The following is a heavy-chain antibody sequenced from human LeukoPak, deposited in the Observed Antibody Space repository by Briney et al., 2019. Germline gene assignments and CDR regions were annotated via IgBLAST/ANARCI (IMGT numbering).Heavy chain of an antibody. CDR2: ISAYNGNT. J-gene: IGHJ6*03. Sequence: GASVKVSCKASGYTFASYGISWVRQAPGQGLEWMGWISAYNGNTNYAQKLQGRVTMTTDTSTSTAYMEPRSLRSDDTAVYYCARAVTGTTGAYYYYYMDVWGKGTTVTVSS. D-gene: IGHD1-20*01. CDR3: ARAVTGTTGAYYYYYMDV. CDR1: GYTFASYG. V-gene: IGHV1-18*01.